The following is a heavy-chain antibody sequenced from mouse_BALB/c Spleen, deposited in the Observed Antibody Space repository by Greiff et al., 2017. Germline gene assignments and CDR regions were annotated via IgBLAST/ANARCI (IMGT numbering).Heavy chain of an antibody. Sequence: QVHVKQSGPGLVAPSQSLSITCTVSGFSLSRYSVHWVRQPPGKGLEWLGMIWGGGSTDYNSALKSRLSISKDNSKSQVFLKMNSLQTDDTAMYYCARNLYYYGSSYGGFAYWGQGTLVTVSA. CDR2: IWGGGST. J-gene: IGHJ3*01. V-gene: IGHV2-6-4*01. CDR1: GFSLSRYS. D-gene: IGHD1-1*01. CDR3: ARNLYYYGSSYGGFAY.